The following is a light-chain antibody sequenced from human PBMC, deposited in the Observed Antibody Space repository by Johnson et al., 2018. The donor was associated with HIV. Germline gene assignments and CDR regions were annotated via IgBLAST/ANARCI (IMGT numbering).Light chain of an antibody. CDR2: ENN. CDR3: GTWDSSLSAYV. V-gene: IGLV1-51*02. Sequence: SVLTQPPSVSAAPGQKVTISCSGSSSNIGNNYVSWYQQLPGTAPKLLIYENNKRPSGIPDRFSGSKSGTSATLGITGLQTGDEADYYCGTWDSSLSAYVFGTATKVTVL. J-gene: IGLJ1*01. CDR1: SSNIGNNY.